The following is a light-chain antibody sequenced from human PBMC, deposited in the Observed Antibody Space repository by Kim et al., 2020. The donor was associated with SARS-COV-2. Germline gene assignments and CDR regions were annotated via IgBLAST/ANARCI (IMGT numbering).Light chain of an antibody. CDR1: QNIGNN. Sequence: SVTPKEIVTITCRASQNIGNNLHWYQQKPGQSPKLLIQFASQSFSGVPSRFSGSGSGTYFTLTINSLEAEDAATYYCHQTTNLPLTFGQGTKLEI. CDR2: FAS. CDR3: HQTTNLPLT. J-gene: IGKJ2*01. V-gene: IGKV6-21*01.